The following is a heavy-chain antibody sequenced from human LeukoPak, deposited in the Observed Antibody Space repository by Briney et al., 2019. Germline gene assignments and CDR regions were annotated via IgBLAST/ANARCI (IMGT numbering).Heavy chain of an antibody. J-gene: IGHJ6*03. D-gene: IGHD6-13*01. Sequence: GGSLRLSCAASGFTFSSYSMNWVRQAPGKGLEWVSSISSSSSYIYYADSVKGRFTISRDNAKNSLYLQMNSLRAEDTAVYYCARDQPGYSSSWYGYYYMDVWGKGTTVTVSS. CDR2: ISSSSSYI. V-gene: IGHV3-21*01. CDR3: ARDQPGYSSSWYGYYYMDV. CDR1: GFTFSSYS.